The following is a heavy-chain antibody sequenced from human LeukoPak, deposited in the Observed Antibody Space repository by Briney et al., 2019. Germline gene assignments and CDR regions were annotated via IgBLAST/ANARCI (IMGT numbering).Heavy chain of an antibody. Sequence: ASVKVSCKASGGTFSSYAISWVRQAPGQGLEWMGRIIPILGIANYAQKFQGRVTITADKSTSTAYMELSSLRSEDTAVYYCARGSDYYDRRDDYWGQGTLVTVSS. J-gene: IGHJ4*02. CDR2: IIPILGIA. CDR1: GGTFSSYA. D-gene: IGHD3-22*01. CDR3: ARGSDYYDRRDDY. V-gene: IGHV1-69*04.